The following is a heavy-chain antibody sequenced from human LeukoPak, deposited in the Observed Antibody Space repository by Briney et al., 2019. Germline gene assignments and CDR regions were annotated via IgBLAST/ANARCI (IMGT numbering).Heavy chain of an antibody. CDR3: ARRRVRGVIVSWFDP. J-gene: IGHJ5*02. V-gene: IGHV4-34*01. D-gene: IGHD3-10*01. CDR1: GGSFSGYY. CDR2: INHSGST. Sequence: SETLSLTCAVYGGSFSGYYWSWIRQPPGKGLEWIGEINHSGSTNYNPSLKSRVTISVDTSKNQFSLKLSSVTAADTAVYYCARRRVRGVIVSWFDPWGQGTLVTVSS.